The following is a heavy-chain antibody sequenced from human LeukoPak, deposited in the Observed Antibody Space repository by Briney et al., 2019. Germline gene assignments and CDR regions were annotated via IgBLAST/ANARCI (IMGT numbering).Heavy chain of an antibody. V-gene: IGHV4-34*01. CDR3: ARVPYYDFWSGYFPTYYFDY. CDR2: INHSGST. CDR1: GGSFSGYY. Sequence: PSETLSFTCAVYGGSFSGYYWSWIRQPPGKGLEWIGEINHSGSTNYNPSLKSRVTISVDTSKNQFSLKLSSVTAADTAVYYCARVPYYDFWSGYFPTYYFDYWGQGTLVTVSS. D-gene: IGHD3-3*01. J-gene: IGHJ4*02.